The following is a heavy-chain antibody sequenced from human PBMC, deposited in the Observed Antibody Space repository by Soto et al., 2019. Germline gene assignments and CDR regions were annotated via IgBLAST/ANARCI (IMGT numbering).Heavy chain of an antibody. J-gene: IGHJ4*02. Sequence: QVHLQQWGAGLLKPSETLSLTCAVNGGAFNGYYWTWIRQSPGKGLQWIGEINHSGTVDYNPSLKSRVTFSIDTSKKQFPLTVTSVTAAATAVYYWARAGAALGRGSIGGFDYWGQGTLVTVSS. CDR3: ARAGAALGRGSIGGFDY. CDR1: GGAFNGYY. D-gene: IGHD3-10*01. V-gene: IGHV4-34*01. CDR2: INHSGTV.